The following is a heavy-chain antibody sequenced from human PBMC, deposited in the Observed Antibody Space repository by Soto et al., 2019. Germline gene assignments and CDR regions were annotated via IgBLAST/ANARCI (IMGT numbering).Heavy chain of an antibody. CDR1: GFTFSSYA. V-gene: IGHV3-30-3*01. J-gene: IGHJ6*02. Sequence: GGSLRLSCAASGFTFSSYAMHWVGQAPGKGLEWVAVISYDGSNKYYADSVKGRFTISRDNSKNTLYLQMNSLRAEDTAVYYCARDLLAYYDISGYYWATYNGTDAWRHAPTVTLSS. D-gene: IGHD3-22*01. CDR2: ISYDGSNK. CDR3: ARDLLAYYDISGYYWATYNGTDA.